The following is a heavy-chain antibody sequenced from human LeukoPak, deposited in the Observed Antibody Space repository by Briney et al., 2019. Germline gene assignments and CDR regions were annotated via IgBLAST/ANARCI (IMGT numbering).Heavy chain of an antibody. Sequence: GRSLRLSCAASGITFSRSAMHWVRQAPGKGLEWVAIISYDGTNKYYLDSVKGRSTISRDNSKNTLYLQMDSLRAEDTAVYYCTRGTVPGLATTYGTYFDSWGQGTLVTVSS. CDR2: ISYDGTNK. V-gene: IGHV3-30*04. CDR1: GITFSRSA. J-gene: IGHJ4*02. CDR3: TRGTVPGLATTYGTYFDS. D-gene: IGHD5-12*01.